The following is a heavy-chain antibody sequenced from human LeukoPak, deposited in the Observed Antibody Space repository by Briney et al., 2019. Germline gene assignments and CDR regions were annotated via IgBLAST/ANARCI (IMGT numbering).Heavy chain of an antibody. Sequence: GGSLRLSCTASGFSFSSYEMNWVRQAPGKGLEWISYISASGTLTHYADSVEGRFTISRDNAKNSLYLQMNSLRAEDTAVYYCARDLTTVTIDPRIRDYWGQGTLVTVSS. CDR1: GFSFSSYE. CDR3: ARDLTTVTIDPRIRDY. D-gene: IGHD4-17*01. V-gene: IGHV3-48*03. J-gene: IGHJ4*02. CDR2: ISASGTLT.